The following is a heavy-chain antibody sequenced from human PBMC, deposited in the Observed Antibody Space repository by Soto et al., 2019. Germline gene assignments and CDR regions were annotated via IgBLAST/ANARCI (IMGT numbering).Heavy chain of an antibody. D-gene: IGHD4-17*01. CDR2: IIGSSSTI. CDR3: ARVRFDFGDPTQDRYYSYMDV. Sequence: QVQLVESGGALVKPGGSLRLSCAASGFPFSNYYMSWIRKPPGKGLEWVSFIIGSSSTIYYADSVKGRFTVSRDNAKSSLYLQRIRLRAEDTAIYYCARVRFDFGDPTQDRYYSYMDVWGKGTTVTVS. CDR1: GFPFSNYY. J-gene: IGHJ6*03. V-gene: IGHV3-11*01.